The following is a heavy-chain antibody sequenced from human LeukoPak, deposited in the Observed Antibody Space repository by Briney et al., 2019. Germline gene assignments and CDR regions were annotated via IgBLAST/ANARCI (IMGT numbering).Heavy chain of an antibody. CDR1: GGTFSSYA. CDR2: IIPILGIA. Sequence: SVKVSCKASGGTFSSYAISWVRQAPGQGLEWMGRIIPILGIANYAQKFQGRVTITADKSTSTAYVELSSLRSEDTAVYYCAGGERINLPFLWGQGTLVTVSS. CDR3: AGGERINLPFL. J-gene: IGHJ4*02. D-gene: IGHD1-1*01. V-gene: IGHV1-69*04.